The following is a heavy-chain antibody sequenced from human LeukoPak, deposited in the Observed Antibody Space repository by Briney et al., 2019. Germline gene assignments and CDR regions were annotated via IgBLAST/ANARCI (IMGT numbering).Heavy chain of an antibody. CDR3: ARVVPAASEWFDP. CDR1: GGSISSYY. CDR2: IYYSGST. V-gene: IGHV4-59*12. D-gene: IGHD2-2*01. J-gene: IGHJ5*02. Sequence: PSETLSLTCTVSGGSISSYYWSWIRQPPGKGLEWIGYIYYSGSTYYSPSLKSRVTISVDRSKNQFSLKLSSVTAADTAVYYCARVVPAASEWFDPWGQGTLVTVSS.